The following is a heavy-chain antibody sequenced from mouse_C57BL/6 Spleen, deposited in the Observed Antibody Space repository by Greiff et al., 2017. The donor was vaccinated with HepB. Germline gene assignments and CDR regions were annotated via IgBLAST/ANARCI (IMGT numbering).Heavy chain of an antibody. D-gene: IGHD2-3*01. CDR2: IYPGSGST. J-gene: IGHJ3*01. V-gene: IGHV1-55*01. Sequence: QVQLQQPGAELVKPGASVKMSCKASGYTFTSYWITWVKQRPGQGLEWIGDIYPGSGSTNYNEKFTSKATLTVDTSSSTAYMQLSSLTSEDSAVYYCARSDGYSSWFAYWGQGTLVTVSA. CDR3: ARSDGYSSWFAY. CDR1: GYTFTSYW.